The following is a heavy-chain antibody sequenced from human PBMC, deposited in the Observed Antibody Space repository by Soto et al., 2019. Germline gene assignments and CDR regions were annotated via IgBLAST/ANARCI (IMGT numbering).Heavy chain of an antibody. D-gene: IGHD5-18*01. V-gene: IGHV1-18*01. Sequence: ASVKVSCKASGYTFSNYGISWVRQGPGQGLEWMGWISGYNGNTHYEEKVQDRIKMTTDTSTSTTYLELRSLRSDDTAVYFCARDPGFGFGYSYAFAMDVWGQGTKVTVS. CDR1: GYTFSNYG. CDR2: ISGYNGNT. CDR3: ARDPGFGFGYSYAFAMDV. J-gene: IGHJ6*02.